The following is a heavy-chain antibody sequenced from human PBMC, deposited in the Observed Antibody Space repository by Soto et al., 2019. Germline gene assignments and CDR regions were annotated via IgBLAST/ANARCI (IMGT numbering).Heavy chain of an antibody. CDR1: GYTFIGYY. Sequence: ASVKVSCKASGYTFIGYYMHWVRQAPGQGLEWMGWINPNSGGTNYAQKFQGRVTMTRDTSISTAYMELSRLRSDDTAVYYCARALSRRGHYYGSGSYYTGWGQGTLVTVSS. CDR2: INPNSGGT. D-gene: IGHD3-10*01. CDR3: ARALSRRGHYYGSGSYYTG. J-gene: IGHJ4*02. V-gene: IGHV1-2*02.